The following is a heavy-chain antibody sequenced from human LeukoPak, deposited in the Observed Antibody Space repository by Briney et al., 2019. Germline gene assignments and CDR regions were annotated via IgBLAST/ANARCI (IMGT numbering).Heavy chain of an antibody. D-gene: IGHD1-1*01. CDR2: IRYDGSEK. J-gene: IGHJ4*02. CDR3: ARGGTTTNY. Sequence: GGSLRLSCEASGFTFNNYWMSWVRQAPGKGLEWVANIRYDGSEKYYVDSVKGRFTISRDNAKNSLYLQMNSLRAEDTAVYYCARGGTTTNYWGQGTLVTVSS. CDR1: GFTFNNYW. V-gene: IGHV3-7*01.